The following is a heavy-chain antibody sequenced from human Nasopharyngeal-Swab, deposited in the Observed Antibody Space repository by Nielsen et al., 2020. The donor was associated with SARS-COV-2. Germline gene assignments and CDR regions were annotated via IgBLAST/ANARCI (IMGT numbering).Heavy chain of an antibody. CDR2: ISWNSGST. J-gene: IGHJ3*02. CDR1: GFTFDDYA. D-gene: IGHD1-26*01. CDR3: AKVKSGTSYDAFDI. V-gene: IGHV3-9*01. Sequence: SLKISCAASGFTFDDYAMHWVRQAPGKGLEWVSGISWNSGSTGYADSVKGRFTISKDSSKNTLYLQMNSLRAEDTALYYCAKVKSGTSYDAFDIWDQGTMVTVSS.